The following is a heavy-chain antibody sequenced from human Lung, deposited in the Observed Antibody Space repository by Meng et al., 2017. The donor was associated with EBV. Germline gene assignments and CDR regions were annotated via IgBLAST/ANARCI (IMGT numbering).Heavy chain of an antibody. J-gene: IGHJ4*02. D-gene: IGHD4-23*01. CDR3: VRHTFSGNPGGIDS. CDR2: QCHADDT. V-gene: IGHV4-39*01. CDR1: GGPISRTGTC. Sequence: QPRAPGQGRGQPSGTLPLTCTVSGGPISRTGTCGGWIRQAPGKGLEWIGSQCHADDTYYNPSLMGRVTISVDTSKNQVSLKLTSMTAADTSIYYCVRHTFSGNPGGIDSWGQGILVTVSS.